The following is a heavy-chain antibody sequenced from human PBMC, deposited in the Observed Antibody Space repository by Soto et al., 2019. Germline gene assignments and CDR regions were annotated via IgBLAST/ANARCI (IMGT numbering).Heavy chain of an antibody. CDR2: IIPILGIA. Sequence: GASVKVSCKASGGTFSSYTISWVRQAPGQGLEWMGRIIPILGIANYAQKFQGRVTITADKSTSTAYMELSSLRSEDTAVYYCARERFGRCSGGSCSGSGWFDPWGQGTLVTVSS. CDR1: GGTFSSYT. J-gene: IGHJ5*02. CDR3: ARERFGRCSGGSCSGSGWFDP. V-gene: IGHV1-69*04. D-gene: IGHD2-15*01.